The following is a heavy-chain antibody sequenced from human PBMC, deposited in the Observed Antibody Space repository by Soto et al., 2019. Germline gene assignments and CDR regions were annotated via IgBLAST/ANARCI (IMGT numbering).Heavy chain of an antibody. J-gene: IGHJ6*02. D-gene: IGHD2-2*01. V-gene: IGHV4-34*01. CDR3: ARDHLDIVVVPAATTHYYYYGMDV. CDR1: GGSFSGYY. CDR2: INHSGST. Sequence: SETLSLTCAVYGGSFSGYYWSWIRQPPGKGLEWIGEINHSGSTNYNPSLKSRVTISVDTSKNQFSLKLSSVTAADTAVYHCARDHLDIVVVPAATTHYYYYGMDVWGQGTTVTVSS.